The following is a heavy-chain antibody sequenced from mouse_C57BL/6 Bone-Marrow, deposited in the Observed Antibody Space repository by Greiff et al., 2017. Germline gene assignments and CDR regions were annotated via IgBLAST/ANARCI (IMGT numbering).Heavy chain of an antibody. CDR3: ARGYYDYDGGAWFAY. Sequence: VQLQQSGPELVKPGASVKISCKASGYAFSSSWMNWVKQRPGKGLEWIGRIYPGDGDTNYNGKFKGKATLTADKSSSTAYMQLSGLTSEDSAVYFCARGYYDYDGGAWFAYWGQGTLVTVSA. CDR1: GYAFSSSW. V-gene: IGHV1-82*01. D-gene: IGHD2-4*01. J-gene: IGHJ3*01. CDR2: IYPGDGDT.